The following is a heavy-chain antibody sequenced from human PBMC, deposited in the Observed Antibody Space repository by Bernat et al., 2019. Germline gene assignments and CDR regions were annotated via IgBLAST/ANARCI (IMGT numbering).Heavy chain of an antibody. CDR2: IYYSGST. V-gene: IGHV4-39*01. D-gene: IGHD3-22*01. CDR1: GGSISSSSYY. J-gene: IGHJ4*02. CDR3: ARRNYYDSPFDY. Sequence: QVQLQESGPGLVKPSGTLSLTCAVSGGSISSSSYYWGWIRQPPGKGLEWIGSIYYSGSTYYNPSLKSRVTISVDTSKNQFSLKLSSVTAADTAVYYCARRNYYDSPFDYWGQGTLVTVSS.